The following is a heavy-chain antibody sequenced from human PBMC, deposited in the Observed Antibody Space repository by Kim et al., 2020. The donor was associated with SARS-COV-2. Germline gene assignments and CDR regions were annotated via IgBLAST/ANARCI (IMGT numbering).Heavy chain of an antibody. V-gene: IGHV4-31*03. CDR3: ASVRVLLWFGEARGWFDP. J-gene: IGHJ5*02. CDR2: IYYSGST. Sequence: SETLSLTCTVSGGSISSGGYYWSWIRQHPGKGLEWIGYIYYSGSTYYNPSLKSRVTISVDTSKNQFSLKLSSVTAADTAVYYCASVRVLLWFGEARGWFDPWGQGTLVTVSS. D-gene: IGHD3-10*01. CDR1: GGSISSGGYY.